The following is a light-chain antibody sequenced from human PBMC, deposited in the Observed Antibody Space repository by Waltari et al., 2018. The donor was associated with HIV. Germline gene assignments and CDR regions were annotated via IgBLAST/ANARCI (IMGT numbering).Light chain of an antibody. V-gene: IGLV2-14*03. CDR3: SSYTSSNTLPYV. CDR1: SSDVGGYNN. CDR2: DVS. Sequence: QSALTQPASVSGSPGQSITISCTGTSSDVGGYNNVSWYQQHPGKAPKLMIYDVSNRPSGCSNRLSGSKSGNTASLTISGLQAEDEADYYCSSYTSSNTLPYVFGTGTKVTVL. J-gene: IGLJ1*01.